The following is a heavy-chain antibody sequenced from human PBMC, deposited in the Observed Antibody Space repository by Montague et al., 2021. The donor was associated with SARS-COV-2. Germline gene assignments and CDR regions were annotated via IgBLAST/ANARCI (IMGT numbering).Heavy chain of an antibody. CDR1: GFTFSSYA. V-gene: IGHV3-30*04. Sequence: SLRLSCAASGFTFSSYAMHWVRQAPGKGLEWVAVISYDGSNKYYADSMKGRFTISRDNSKNTLYLQMNSLRAEDTAVYYCARGFSGYYAMDVWGQGTTVTVSS. CDR3: ARGFSGYYAMDV. CDR2: ISYDGSNK. J-gene: IGHJ6*02. D-gene: IGHD5-12*01.